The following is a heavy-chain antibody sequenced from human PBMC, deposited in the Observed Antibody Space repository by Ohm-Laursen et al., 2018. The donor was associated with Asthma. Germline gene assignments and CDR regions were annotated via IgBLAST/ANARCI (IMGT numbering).Heavy chain of an antibody. CDR3: ASSEKRYNLNSRRDYHYAMDV. CDR1: GGSISSSSYY. D-gene: IGHD1-7*01. V-gene: IGHV4-39*07. CDR2: IYYSGST. Sequence: SDTLSLTCTVSGGSISSSSYYWGWIRQPPGKGLEWIGSIYYSGSTYYNPSLKSRVAISVDTSKNQFSLKLTSVTAADTAVYYCASSEKRYNLNSRRDYHYAMDVWGRGTTVTVSS. J-gene: IGHJ6*02.